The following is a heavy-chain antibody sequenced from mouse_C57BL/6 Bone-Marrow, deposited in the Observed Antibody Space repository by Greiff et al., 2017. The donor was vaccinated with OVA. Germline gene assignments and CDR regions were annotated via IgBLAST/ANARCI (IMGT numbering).Heavy chain of an antibody. D-gene: IGHD1-1*01. CDR3: ARAPLITTKDYFDY. J-gene: IGHJ2*01. CDR1: GFTFSDYG. Sequence: DVKLVESGGGLVKPGGSLKLSCAASGFTFSDYGMHWVRQAPEKGLEWVAYISSGSSTIYYADTVKGRFTISRDNAKNTLFLQMTSLRSEDTAMYYCARAPLITTKDYFDYWGQGTTLTVSS. CDR2: ISSGSSTI. V-gene: IGHV5-17*01.